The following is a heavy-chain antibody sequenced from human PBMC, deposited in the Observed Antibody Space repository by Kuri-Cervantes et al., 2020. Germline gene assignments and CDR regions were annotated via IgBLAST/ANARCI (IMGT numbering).Heavy chain of an antibody. J-gene: IGHJ6*03. CDR1: GFTFSSYW. Sequence: GESLKISCAASGFTFSSYWMSWVRQAPGKGLEWVSYISSSGSTIYYADSVKGRFTISRDNAKNSLYLQMNSLRAEDTAVYYCARRPGGWFSRDYYYMDVWGKGTTVTVSS. V-gene: IGHV3-48*04. CDR2: ISSSGSTI. D-gene: IGHD2-15*01. CDR3: ARRPGGWFSRDYYYMDV.